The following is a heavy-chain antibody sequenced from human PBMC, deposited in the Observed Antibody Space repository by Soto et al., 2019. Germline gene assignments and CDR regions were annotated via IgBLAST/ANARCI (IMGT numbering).Heavy chain of an antibody. Sequence: SETLSLTCTVSGGSISSYYWSWIRQPPGKGLEWIGYIYYSGSTNYNPSLKSPVTISVDTSKNQFSLKLSSVTAADTAVYYCARVTTYYYDSSGHGPGAFDIWGQGTMVTVSS. CDR1: GGSISSYY. CDR3: ARVTTYYYDSSGHGPGAFDI. D-gene: IGHD3-22*01. V-gene: IGHV4-59*01. CDR2: IYYSGST. J-gene: IGHJ3*02.